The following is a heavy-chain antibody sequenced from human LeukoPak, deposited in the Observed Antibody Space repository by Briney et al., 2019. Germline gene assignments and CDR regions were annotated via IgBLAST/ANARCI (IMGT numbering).Heavy chain of an antibody. CDR2: ISAYNGNT. CDR3: ARDPYYDILTGRPFDP. V-gene: IGHV1-18*01. D-gene: IGHD3-9*01. CDR1: GYTFTSYG. J-gene: IGHJ5*02. Sequence: ASVKVSCKASGYTFTSYGISWVRQAPGQGLEWMGWISAYNGNTNYAQKLQGRVTMTTDTSTSTAYMELRSLRSDDTAVYYCARDPYYDILTGRPFDPWGQGTLVTVSS.